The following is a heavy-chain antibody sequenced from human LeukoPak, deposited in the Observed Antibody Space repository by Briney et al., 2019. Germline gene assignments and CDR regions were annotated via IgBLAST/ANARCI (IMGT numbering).Heavy chain of an antibody. D-gene: IGHD6-19*01. CDR2: ISGSGGST. CDR3: ASLYSSGWYGGYYYYYGMDV. CDR1: GFTFSSYA. V-gene: IGHV3-23*01. Sequence: QPGGSLRLSCAASGFTFSSYAMSWVRQAPGKGLEWVSAISGSGGSTYYADSVKGRFTISRDISRSTVSLELNSLRAEDTAVYYCASLYSSGWYGGYYYYYGMDVWGQGTTVTVSS. J-gene: IGHJ6*02.